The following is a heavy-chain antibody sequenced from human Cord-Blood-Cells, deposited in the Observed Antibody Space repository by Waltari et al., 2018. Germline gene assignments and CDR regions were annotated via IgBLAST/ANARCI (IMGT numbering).Heavy chain of an antibody. V-gene: IGHV3-33*01. CDR3: ARAQWNVDTAMVFDY. J-gene: IGHJ4*02. D-gene: IGHD5-18*01. CDR2: IWYDGSNK. Sequence: GKGLEWVAVIWYDGSNKYYADSVKGRFTISRGNSKNTLYLQMNSLGAEDTAVYYCARAQWNVDTAMVFDYWGQGTLVTVSS.